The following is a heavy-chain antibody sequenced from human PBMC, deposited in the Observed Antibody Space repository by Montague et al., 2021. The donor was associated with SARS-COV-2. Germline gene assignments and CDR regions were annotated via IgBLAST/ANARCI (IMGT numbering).Heavy chain of an antibody. V-gene: IGHV3-7*01. CDR1: IFTFSSYW. CDR3: ATVGATSWYFDL. J-gene: IGHJ2*01. CDR2: IKQDGSEK. D-gene: IGHD1-26*01. Sequence: SLRLSCAASIFTFSSYWMSWVRQAPGKGLEWVANIKQDGSEKYYLDSVKGRSTISRDNAKNSLYLQMNSLRAEDTAVYYCATVGATSWYFDLWGRGTLVTVSS.